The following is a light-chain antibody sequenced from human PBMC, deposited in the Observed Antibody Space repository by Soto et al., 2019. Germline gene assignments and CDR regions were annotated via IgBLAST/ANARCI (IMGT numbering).Light chain of an antibody. CDR1: QSVSSSY. J-gene: IGKJ5*01. CDR2: GAS. CDR3: QQNYDCPPIT. V-gene: IGKV3D-7*01. Sequence: EIVLTQSPATLSLSPGERATLSCRASQSVSSSYLAWYQQKPGQAPKLLIYGASSRDTGIPERFSGSGSGTDFTLTISSLQSEDFAVYYCQQNYDCPPITFGQGTRLEIK.